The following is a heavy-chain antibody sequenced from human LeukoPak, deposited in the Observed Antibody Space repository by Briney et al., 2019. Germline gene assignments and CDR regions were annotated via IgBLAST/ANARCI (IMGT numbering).Heavy chain of an antibody. D-gene: IGHD2-8*01. J-gene: IGHJ6*03. Sequence: GGSLRLSCAASGFTFSSYDMHWVRQATGKGLEWVSAIGTAGDTYYPGSVKGRFTISRENAKNSLYLQMNSLRAEDTAVYYCAKDGTVLMVYAPPSHKPYYYMDVWGKGTTVTVSS. CDR2: IGTAGDT. CDR1: GFTFSSYD. V-gene: IGHV3-13*01. CDR3: AKDGTVLMVYAPPSHKPYYYMDV.